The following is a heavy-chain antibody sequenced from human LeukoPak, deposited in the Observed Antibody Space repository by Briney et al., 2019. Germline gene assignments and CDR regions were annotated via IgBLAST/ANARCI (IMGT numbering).Heavy chain of an antibody. CDR3: ARDLVYCSSTSCYLPYMDV. J-gene: IGHJ6*03. CDR2: IFPSGGEI. CDR1: GFTFSTFA. D-gene: IGHD2-2*01. Sequence: GGSLRLSCAASGFTFSTFAMIWVRQPPGKGLEWVSSIFPSGGEIHYADSVRGRFTISRDNSKSTLSLQMNSLRAEDTAVYYCARDLVYCSSTSCYLPYMDVWGKGTTVTISS. V-gene: IGHV3-23*01.